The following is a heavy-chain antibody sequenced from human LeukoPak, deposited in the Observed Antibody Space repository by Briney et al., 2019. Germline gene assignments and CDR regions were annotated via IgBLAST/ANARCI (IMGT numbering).Heavy chain of an antibody. D-gene: IGHD3-3*01. CDR2: ISAYNGNT. J-gene: IGHJ4*02. CDR3: ARPNVDYDFWSGYSRGYFDY. CDR1: GYTFTSYG. Sequence: GASVKVSCKASGYTFTSYGISWVRQAPGQGLEWMGWISAYNGNTNYAQKPQGRVTMTTDTSTSTAYMELRSLRSDDTAVYYCARPNVDYDFWSGYSRGYFDYWGQGTLVTVSS. V-gene: IGHV1-18*01.